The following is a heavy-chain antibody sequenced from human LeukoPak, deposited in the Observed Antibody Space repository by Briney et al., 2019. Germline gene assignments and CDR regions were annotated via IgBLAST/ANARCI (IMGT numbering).Heavy chain of an antibody. V-gene: IGHV3-53*01. CDR1: GFTVSSDY. J-gene: IGHJ4*02. CDR3: ASDDPYGCSGGSCYVDY. CDR2: IYSGGST. D-gene: IGHD2-15*01. Sequence: GGSLRLSXAASGFTVSSDYMSWVRQAPGKGLEWVSVIYSGGSTYYADSVKGRFTISRDSSKNTLYLQMNSLRAEDTAVYYCASDDPYGCSGGSCYVDYWGQGTLVTVSS.